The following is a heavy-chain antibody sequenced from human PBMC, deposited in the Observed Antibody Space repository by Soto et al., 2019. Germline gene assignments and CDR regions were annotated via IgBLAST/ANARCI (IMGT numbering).Heavy chain of an antibody. Sequence: QVQLVESGGSLVKPGGSLRLSCAASGFTFSDHYMSRIRQAPGKRLEWVSYISSSGSTIYYADSVKGRFTISRDNAKNSLYLQMNSLRAEDTAVYYCARDRYSTAWIDGYWGQGTLVTVSS. J-gene: IGHJ4*02. CDR1: GFTFSDHY. CDR2: ISSSGSTI. D-gene: IGHD6-19*01. CDR3: ARDRYSTAWIDGY. V-gene: IGHV3-11*01.